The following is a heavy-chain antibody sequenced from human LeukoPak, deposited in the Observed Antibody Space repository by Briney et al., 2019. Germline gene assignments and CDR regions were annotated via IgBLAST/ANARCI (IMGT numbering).Heavy chain of an antibody. CDR3: ARVRQWLECYYYYYDMDV. V-gene: IGHV3-7*01. D-gene: IGHD6-19*01. CDR2: IKQDGSEE. J-gene: IGHJ6*02. CDR1: GFTFSTYW. Sequence: GGSLRLSCAASGFTFSTYWMSWVRQAPGKGLEWVANIKQDGSEEYYVDSVKGRFSISRDNAKNSLFLKMNSLRAEDTAVYYCARVRQWLECYYYYYDMDVWGQGTTVTVSS.